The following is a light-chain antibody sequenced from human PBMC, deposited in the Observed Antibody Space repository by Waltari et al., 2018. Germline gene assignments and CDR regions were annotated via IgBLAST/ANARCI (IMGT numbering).Light chain of an antibody. CDR1: SSDVGGYNF. J-gene: IGLJ2*01. CDR2: EVT. V-gene: IGLV2-8*01. CDR3: SSYGGDNTYVL. Sequence: QSALTQPPSASGSPGQSVTISCTGTSSDVGGYNFVSWYQQHPGNAPKLIIYEVTKRPARVPDRFSGSKSGSTASLTVSGLQAEDEADYYCSSYGGDNTYVLLGGGTKLTVL.